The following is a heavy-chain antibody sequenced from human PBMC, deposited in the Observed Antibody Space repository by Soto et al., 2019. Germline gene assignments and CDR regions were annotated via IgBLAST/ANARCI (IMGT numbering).Heavy chain of an antibody. J-gene: IGHJ4*02. CDR2: IYYSGST. CDR3: ARATYDSSDSFDY. D-gene: IGHD3-22*01. V-gene: IGHV4-31*03. Sequence: PSETLSLTCTVSGGSISSGGYYWSWIRQHPGKGLEWIGYIYYSGSTYYNPSLKSRVTISVDTSKNQFSLKLSSVTAADTAVYYCARATYDSSDSFDYWGQGTLVTVYS. CDR1: GGSISSGGYY.